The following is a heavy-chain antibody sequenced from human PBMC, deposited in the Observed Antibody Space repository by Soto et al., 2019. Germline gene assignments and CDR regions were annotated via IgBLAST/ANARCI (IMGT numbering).Heavy chain of an antibody. Sequence: QVQLVQSGAEVKKPGSSVKVSCKASGGTFSSYTISWVRQAPGQGREWMGRIIPILGIANYAQKFQGRVTITADKSTSTAYMELSSLRSEDTAVYYCARGDYYDSSGYYDLGDYWGQGTLVTVSS. CDR1: GGTFSSYT. CDR2: IIPILGIA. V-gene: IGHV1-69*02. D-gene: IGHD3-22*01. J-gene: IGHJ4*02. CDR3: ARGDYYDSSGYYDLGDY.